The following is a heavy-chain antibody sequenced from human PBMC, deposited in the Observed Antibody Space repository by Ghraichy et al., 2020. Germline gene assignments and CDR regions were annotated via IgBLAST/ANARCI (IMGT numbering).Heavy chain of an antibody. CDR1: GYTFTGYY. D-gene: IGHD2-2*01. CDR2: INPNSGGT. V-gene: IGHV1-2*02. J-gene: IGHJ3*02. CDR3: ARQYCSSTSCYRGTFDI. Sequence: ASVKVSCKASGYTFTGYYMHWVRQAPGQGLEWMGWINPNSGGTNYAQKFQGRVTMTRDTSISTAYMELSRLRSDDTAVYYCARQYCSSTSCYRGTFDIWGQGTMVTVSS.